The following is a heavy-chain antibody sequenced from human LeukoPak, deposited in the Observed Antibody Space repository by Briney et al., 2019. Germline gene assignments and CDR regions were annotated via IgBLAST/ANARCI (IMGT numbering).Heavy chain of an antibody. D-gene: IGHD2-2*01. V-gene: IGHV3-23*01. CDR1: GFTFSSYA. J-gene: IGHJ4*02. CDR3: ARNLPAADY. CDR2: ISGSGGST. Sequence: GGSLRLSCAASGFTFSSYAMSWVRQAPGKGLEWVSAISGSGGSTYYADSVKGRFTISRDNAKSSLYLQMNSLRAEDTAVYYCARNLPAADYWGQGTLVTVSS.